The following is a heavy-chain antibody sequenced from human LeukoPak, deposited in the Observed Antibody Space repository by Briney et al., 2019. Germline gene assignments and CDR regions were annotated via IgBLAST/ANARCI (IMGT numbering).Heavy chain of an antibody. V-gene: IGHV3-53*01. CDR1: GFTVSSNY. D-gene: IGHD4-17*01. CDR3: ASWANDYGDYYFDY. J-gene: IGHJ4*02. CDR2: IYSGGST. Sequence: PGGSLRLSCAASGFTVSSNYMSWVRQAPGKGLEWVSVIYSGGSTYYADSVKGRFTISRDNSKNTLYLQMNSLRAEDTAVYYCASWANDYGDYYFDYWGQGTLVTVSS.